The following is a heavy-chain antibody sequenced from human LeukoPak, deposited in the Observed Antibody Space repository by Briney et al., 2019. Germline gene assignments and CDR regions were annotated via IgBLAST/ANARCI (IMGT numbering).Heavy chain of an antibody. CDR1: GFTFSSYS. CDR3: ARDRSLSVAGTFDF. D-gene: IGHD6-19*01. V-gene: IGHV3-21*01. CDR2: ISSSSSYI. J-gene: IGHJ4*02. Sequence: GSLRLSCAASGFTFSSYSMNWVRQAPGKGLEWVSSISSSSSYIYYADSVKGRFTISRDNAKNSLYLQMNSLRAEDTAVYYCARDRSLSVAGTFDFWGQGSLVTVSS.